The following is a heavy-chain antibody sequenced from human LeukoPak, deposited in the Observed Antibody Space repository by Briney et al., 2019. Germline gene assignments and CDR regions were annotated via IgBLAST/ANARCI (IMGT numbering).Heavy chain of an antibody. V-gene: IGHV3-30*04. Sequence: GGSLRLSCAASGFTFSSYAMHWVRQAPGKGLEWVAVISFDGSHKYYADSVKGRFTISRDDSKNTLYLQMNSLRPDDTAVYYCAKDQGTGNMYYWGQGTLVTVSS. D-gene: IGHD1-1*01. J-gene: IGHJ4*02. CDR3: AKDQGTGNMYY. CDR1: GFTFSSYA. CDR2: ISFDGSHK.